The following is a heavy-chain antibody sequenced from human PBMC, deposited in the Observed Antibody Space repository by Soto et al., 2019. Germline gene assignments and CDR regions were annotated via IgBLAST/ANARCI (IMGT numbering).Heavy chain of an antibody. CDR1: GGTFSSYA. CDR3: ARATQKLLCLGELLHYGMDV. V-gene: IGHV1-69*13. J-gene: IGHJ6*02. CDR2: IIPIFGTA. D-gene: IGHD3-10*01. Sequence: SVKVSCKASGGTFSSYAISWVRQAPGQGLEWMGGIIPIFGTANYAQKFQGRVTITADESTSTAYMELSSLRSEDTAVYYCARATQKLLCLGELLHYGMDVWGQGTTVTVSS.